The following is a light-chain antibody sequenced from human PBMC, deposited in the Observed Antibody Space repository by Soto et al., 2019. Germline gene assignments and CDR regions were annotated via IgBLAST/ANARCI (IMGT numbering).Light chain of an antibody. CDR1: QSISTY. Sequence: DIQMTQSPSTLSASVGDRVTITCRASQSISTYLAWYQQKPGNAPKLLIYKASNLQSGGPSRFSGSGSGTEFTLTISSLQPDDFATYYCQQYNSYSPYTFGQGTNLEIK. V-gene: IGKV1-5*03. CDR2: KAS. J-gene: IGKJ2*01. CDR3: QQYNSYSPYT.